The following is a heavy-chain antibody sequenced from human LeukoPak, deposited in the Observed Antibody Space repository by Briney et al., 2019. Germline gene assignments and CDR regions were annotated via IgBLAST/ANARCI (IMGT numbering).Heavy chain of an antibody. Sequence: GESLKISCKGSGYSFTSYFIGWVRQMPGKGLEWMGIIYPGDSDTRYSPSFQGQVTISVDKSINTAYLQWSSLKASDTAMYYCARVGVSGGNYFDSWGQGTLVTVSS. CDR3: ARVGVSGGNYFDS. J-gene: IGHJ4*02. CDR2: IYPGDSDT. D-gene: IGHD3-16*01. CDR1: GYSFTSYF. V-gene: IGHV5-51*01.